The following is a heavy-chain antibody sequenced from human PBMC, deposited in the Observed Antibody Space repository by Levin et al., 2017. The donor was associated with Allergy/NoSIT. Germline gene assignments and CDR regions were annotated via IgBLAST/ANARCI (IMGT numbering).Heavy chain of an antibody. CDR3: ASTGVWGGRGGFDS. Sequence: ASVKVSCKASGYTFTSYNMHWVRQAPGQGLEWMGVINPSSGSTSYAQKFQGRVTMTRDTSTSTVYMELSSLRSEDTAVYYCASTGVWGGRGGFDSWGQGTLVTVSS. D-gene: IGHD3-10*01. CDR1: GYTFTSYN. CDR2: INPSSGST. V-gene: IGHV1-46*01. J-gene: IGHJ4*02.